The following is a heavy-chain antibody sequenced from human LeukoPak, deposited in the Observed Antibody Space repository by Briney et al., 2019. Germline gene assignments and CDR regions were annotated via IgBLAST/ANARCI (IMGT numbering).Heavy chain of an antibody. J-gene: IGHJ4*02. Sequence: GGSLRLSCAASGFTFSSYAMSWVRQPPGKGLEWVSAISGSGGSTYYADSVKGRFTISRDNSKNTLYMQMNSLRAEDTAIYYCAKDYGGNAGYFDYWGQGTLVTVSS. CDR2: ISGSGGST. CDR1: GFTFSSYA. D-gene: IGHD4-23*01. V-gene: IGHV3-23*01. CDR3: AKDYGGNAGYFDY.